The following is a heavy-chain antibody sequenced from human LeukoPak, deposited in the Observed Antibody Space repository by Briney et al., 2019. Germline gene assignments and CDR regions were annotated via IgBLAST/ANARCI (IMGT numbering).Heavy chain of an antibody. Sequence: SETLSLTCAVSGASISGSGYYLGWIRQPPGKGLEWIGNIYYTGNTYYNASLQSRVTISIDTSKNQFSLGLNSVTAADTAMYYCAKSGGYGLIDYWGQGTLVTVSS. D-gene: IGHD1-26*01. J-gene: IGHJ4*02. CDR1: GASISGSGYY. CDR3: AKSGGYGLIDY. CDR2: IYYTGNT. V-gene: IGHV4-39*01.